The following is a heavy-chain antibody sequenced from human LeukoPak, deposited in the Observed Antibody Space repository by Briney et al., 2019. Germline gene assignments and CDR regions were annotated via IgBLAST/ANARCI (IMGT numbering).Heavy chain of an antibody. J-gene: IGHJ6*02. CDR2: INPSGGST. Sequence: ASVKVSCKASGYTFTSYYMHWVRQAPGQGREWMGIINPSGGSTSYAQTFQGRVTMTRDTSTSKVYMELSSLRAEDTAVYYCARRWGYYGSGSYYNIYGMDVWGQGTTVTVSS. CDR3: ARRWGYYGSGSYYNIYGMDV. CDR1: GYTFTSYY. V-gene: IGHV1-46*01. D-gene: IGHD3-10*01.